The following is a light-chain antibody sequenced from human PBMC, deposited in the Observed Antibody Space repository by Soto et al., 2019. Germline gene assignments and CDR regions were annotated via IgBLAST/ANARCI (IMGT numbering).Light chain of an antibody. CDR2: DVT. J-gene: IGLJ3*02. V-gene: IGLV2-14*03. CDR3: NSYSSSTTPV. CDR1: SSDVGGYNF. Sequence: QSALTQPASVSGSPGQSITISSTGTSSDVGGYNFVSWYQQHPGKAPKLMIYDVTYRPSGVSNRFSGSKSGNTASLTISGLQAEDEADYYCNSYSSSTTPVFGGGTKLTVL.